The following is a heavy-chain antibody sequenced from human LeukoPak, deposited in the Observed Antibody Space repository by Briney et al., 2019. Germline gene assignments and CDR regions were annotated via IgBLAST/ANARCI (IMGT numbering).Heavy chain of an antibody. D-gene: IGHD6-6*01. J-gene: IGHJ4*02. CDR2: INHRGST. CDR1: GGSFTGYY. V-gene: IGHV4-34*01. Sequence: SETLSLTCAVSGGSFTGYYWSWIRDPPGKGLEWIVEINHRGSTNYNPSLTSRVTTSVDTSTNQFSLRLSSVTAADTAVYYCAEQWGAARPATRKLDYWGQGTLVTVSS. CDR3: AEQWGAARPATRKLDY.